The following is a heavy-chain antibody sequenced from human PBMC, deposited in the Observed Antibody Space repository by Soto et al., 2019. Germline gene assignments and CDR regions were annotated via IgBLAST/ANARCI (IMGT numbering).Heavy chain of an antibody. CDR3: ARELATITLDAFDI. CDR2: IKPGGGST. V-gene: IGHV1-46*01. Sequence: QVQLLQSGAEVKKPGASVKVSCKASGYAFTNYHLHWLRQAPGKGPEWMGIIKPGGGSTGYAQQFRGRLTMTRDTSTSTVYMEMNCLRSDDTAVYYCARELATITLDAFDIWGQGTMVTVSS. J-gene: IGHJ3*02. D-gene: IGHD4-4*01. CDR1: GYAFTNYH.